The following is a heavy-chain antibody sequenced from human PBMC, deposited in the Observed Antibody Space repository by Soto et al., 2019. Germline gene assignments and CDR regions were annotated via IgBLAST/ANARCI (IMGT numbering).Heavy chain of an antibody. CDR3: AKEDPENSIAVAGMFGY. J-gene: IGHJ4*02. D-gene: IGHD6-19*01. CDR1: GFTFSSYS. Sequence: GGSLRLSCAASGFTFSSYSMNWVRQAPGKGLEWVSAISGSSGNTYYADSVKGRFTISRDNSKNTLYLQMNSLRAEDTAVYYCAKEDPENSIAVAGMFGYWGQGTLVTVSS. CDR2: ISGSSGNT. V-gene: IGHV3-23*01.